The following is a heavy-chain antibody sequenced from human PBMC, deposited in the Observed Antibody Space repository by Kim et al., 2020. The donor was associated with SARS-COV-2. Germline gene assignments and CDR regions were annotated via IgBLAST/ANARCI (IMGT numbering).Heavy chain of an antibody. Sequence: ASVKVSCKASGYNLTSYGISLVRQAPGQGLEWMGCIRPYNGDTDYTQKIQGRVTLTTDTSTNTAYMELTSLRSDDTAVYYCARALYSSMWGRYFDPWGQGPLVTVSS. D-gene: IGHD6-13*01. CDR2: IRPYNGDT. CDR1: GYNLTSYG. J-gene: IGHJ5*02. CDR3: ARALYSSMWGRYFDP. V-gene: IGHV1-18*01.